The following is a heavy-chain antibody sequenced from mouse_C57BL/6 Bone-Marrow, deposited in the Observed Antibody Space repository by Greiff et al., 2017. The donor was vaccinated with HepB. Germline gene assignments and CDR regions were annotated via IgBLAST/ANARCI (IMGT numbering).Heavy chain of an antibody. Sequence: QVQLQQPGAELVMPGASVKLSCKASGYTFTSYWMHWVKQRPGQGLEWIGEIDPSDSYTNYNQKFKGKSTLTVDKSSSTAYMQLSSLTSEDSAVYYCARWVPYYFSYYYAMDYWGQGTSVTVSS. J-gene: IGHJ4*01. V-gene: IGHV1-69*01. D-gene: IGHD2-10*01. CDR1: GYTFTSYW. CDR2: IDPSDSYT. CDR3: ARWVPYYFSYYYAMDY.